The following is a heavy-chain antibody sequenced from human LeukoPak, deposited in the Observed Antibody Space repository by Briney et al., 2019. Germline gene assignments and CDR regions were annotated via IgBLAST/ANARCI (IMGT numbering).Heavy chain of an antibody. CDR1: GGSFSGYY. V-gene: IGHV4-34*01. CDR3: ARANRVQNDAFDI. CDR2: INHSGST. D-gene: IGHD1-1*01. J-gene: IGHJ3*02. Sequence: TSETLSLTCAVYGGSFSGYYWSWIRQPPGKGLEWIGEINHSGSTNYNPSLKSRVTISVDTSKNQFSLKLSSVTAADTAVYYCARANRVQNDAFDIWGQGTVVTVSS.